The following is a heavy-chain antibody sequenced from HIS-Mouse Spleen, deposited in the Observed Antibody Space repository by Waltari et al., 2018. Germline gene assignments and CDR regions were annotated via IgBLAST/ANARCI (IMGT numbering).Heavy chain of an antibody. D-gene: IGHD6-13*01. CDR2: IFYSGST. J-gene: IGHJ2*01. Sequence: QLQLQESGPGLVKPSETLSLTCTVSGGSFSSSSYYCGWIRQPPGKGLEGMGSIFYSGSTYYNPSLKSRVTISVDTSKNQFSLKLSSVTAADTAVYYCAREIPYSSSWYDWYFDLWGRGTLVTVSS. V-gene: IGHV4-39*07. CDR3: AREIPYSSSWYDWYFDL. CDR1: GGSFSSSSYY.